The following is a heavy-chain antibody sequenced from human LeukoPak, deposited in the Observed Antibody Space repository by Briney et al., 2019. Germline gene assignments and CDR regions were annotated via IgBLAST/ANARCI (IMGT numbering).Heavy chain of an antibody. D-gene: IGHD1-26*01. Sequence: GGSLRLSCAASGFTFSSNWMHWVRQAPGKGLVWVSRSNEDGSTTNYADSVKGRFTISRDNAKNTLYLQMNSLTAEDTAVYYCIRDLGGRLGHWGQGTQVTVSS. J-gene: IGHJ4*02. V-gene: IGHV3-74*01. CDR2: SNEDGSTT. CDR1: GFTFSSNW. CDR3: IRDLGGRLGH.